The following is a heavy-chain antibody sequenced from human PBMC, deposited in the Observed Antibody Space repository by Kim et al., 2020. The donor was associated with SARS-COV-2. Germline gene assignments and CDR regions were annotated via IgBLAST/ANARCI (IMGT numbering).Heavy chain of an antibody. CDR3: ARRDYYGSGKTPYYAFDI. D-gene: IGHD3-10*01. CDR2: IYHSGRT. V-gene: IGHV4-4*02. CDR1: GGSISGPNW. J-gene: IGHJ3*02. Sequence: SETLSLTCAVSGGSISGPNWWTWVRQTPGTGLEWIGEIYHSGRTNYNPSLKSRLTISVDKSNNQFSLNLNSVTAADTAVYYCARRDYYGSGKTPYYAFDIWGQGTMVTVSS.